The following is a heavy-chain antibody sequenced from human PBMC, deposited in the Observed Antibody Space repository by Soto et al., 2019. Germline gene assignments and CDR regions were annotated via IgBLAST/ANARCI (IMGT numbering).Heavy chain of an antibody. V-gene: IGHV1-2*02. D-gene: IGHD6-13*01. J-gene: IGHJ5*02. Sequence: ASVKVSCKASGYPLTAKYLHWVRQAPGQGLEWMGWINPSSGGTKEAQKFRGRVTMTRDTSISAAYMELSRLTSDDTAVYYCAKGGSSWTEWFDPWGQGTLVTVSS. CDR2: INPSSGGT. CDR1: GYPLTAKY. CDR3: AKGGSSWTEWFDP.